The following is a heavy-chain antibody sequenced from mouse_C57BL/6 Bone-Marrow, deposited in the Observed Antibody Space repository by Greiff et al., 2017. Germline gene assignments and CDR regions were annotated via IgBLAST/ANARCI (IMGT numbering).Heavy chain of an antibody. CDR1: GYTFTSYG. D-gene: IGHD1-1*02. J-gene: IGHJ4*01. CDR3: AESFWDYGAMDY. CDR2: IYPRSGNT. Sequence: VQLQQSGAELARPGASVKLSCKASGYTFTSYGISWVKQRTGQGLEWIGEIYPRSGNTYYNEKFKGKDTLTADKSSSTAYMELRSLTSEDSAVYFCAESFWDYGAMDYWGQGTSVTVSS. V-gene: IGHV1-81*01.